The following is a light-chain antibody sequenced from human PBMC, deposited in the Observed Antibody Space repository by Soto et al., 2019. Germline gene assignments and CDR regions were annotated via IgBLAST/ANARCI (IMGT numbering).Light chain of an antibody. V-gene: IGLV3-21*02. CDR2: DDG. J-gene: IGLJ2*01. CDR3: QVWDSSSDHRVV. Sequence: SYELTQAPSESVAPGQTARITCGGNNIAIKSVHWYQQKPGQAPVLVVYDDGDRPSGIPERFSGSNSGNTATLTITRVEAGDEAVYHCQVWDSSSDHRVVFGGGPKLTVL. CDR1: NIAIKS.